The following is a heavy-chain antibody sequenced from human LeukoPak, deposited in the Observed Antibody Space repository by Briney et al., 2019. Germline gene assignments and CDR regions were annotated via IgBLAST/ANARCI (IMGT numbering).Heavy chain of an antibody. D-gene: IGHD2-2*01. CDR2: ISGSGGST. CDR1: GFTFSSYT. CDR3: AKHYRYCGSTSCPDAFDI. V-gene: IGHV3-23*01. Sequence: GGSLRLSCAASGFTFSSYTMSWVRQAPGKGLEWVSAISGSGGSTYYADSVRGRFTISRDNSTNTLYLKMNSLSAEETAVYCSAKHYRYCGSTSCPDAFDIWGQGTMVTVSS. J-gene: IGHJ3*02.